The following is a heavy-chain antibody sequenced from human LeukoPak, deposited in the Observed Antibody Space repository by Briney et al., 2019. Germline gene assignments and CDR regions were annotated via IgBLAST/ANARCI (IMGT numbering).Heavy chain of an antibody. D-gene: IGHD6-13*01. Sequence: GGSLRLSCAAPGFTFSSYWMNWVRQAPGKGLEWVANIKQDGSDKYYVDSVKGRFTISRDNAKNSLYLQMNSLRAEDTAVYYCAIIPRAAAGPSARSPFHYWGQGTLVTVSS. CDR3: AIIPRAAAGPSARSPFHY. CDR2: IKQDGSDK. J-gene: IGHJ4*02. CDR1: GFTFSSYW. V-gene: IGHV3-7*01.